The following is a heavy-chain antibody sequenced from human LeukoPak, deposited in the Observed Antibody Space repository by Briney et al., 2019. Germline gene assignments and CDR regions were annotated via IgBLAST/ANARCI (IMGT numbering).Heavy chain of an antibody. Sequence: EASVKVSCKASGYTFTSYDINWVRQATGQGLEWMGWMNPNSGNTGYAQKFQGRVTMTRNTSISTAYMELSSLRSEDTAVYYCARGGYSSGYPYYHYYGMDVWGQGTTVTVSS. V-gene: IGHV1-8*01. D-gene: IGHD3-22*01. CDR2: MNPNSGNT. CDR1: GYTFTSYD. J-gene: IGHJ6*02. CDR3: ARGGYSSGYPYYHYYGMDV.